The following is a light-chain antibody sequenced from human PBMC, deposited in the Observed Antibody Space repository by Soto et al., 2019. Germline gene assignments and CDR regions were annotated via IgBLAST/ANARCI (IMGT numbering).Light chain of an antibody. CDR3: KVRNNGT. J-gene: IGKJ1*01. Sequence: EIVLTQSPATLSLSPGERATLSCRASLSVSTYLAWYQQKPGQAPRLLIYDASVRATGIPARFSGSGSGTDFTLTISRLESEDFAVYYCKVRNNGTFGQGTKVNIK. V-gene: IGKV3-11*01. CDR2: DAS. CDR1: LSVSTY.